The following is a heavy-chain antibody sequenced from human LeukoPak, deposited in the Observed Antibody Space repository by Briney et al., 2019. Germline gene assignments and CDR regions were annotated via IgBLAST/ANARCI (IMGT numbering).Heavy chain of an antibody. J-gene: IGHJ4*02. V-gene: IGHV4-61*01. CDR3: ARGEIVVVPAVTYYFDY. Sequence: SETLSLTCTVSGGSVSSGSYYWSWIRQPPGKGLEWIGYIYYSGSTNYNPSLKSRVTISVDTSKNQFSLKLSSVTAADTAVYYCARGEIVVVPAVTYYFDYWGQGTLVTVSS. CDR2: IYYSGST. CDR1: GGSVSSGSYY. D-gene: IGHD2-2*01.